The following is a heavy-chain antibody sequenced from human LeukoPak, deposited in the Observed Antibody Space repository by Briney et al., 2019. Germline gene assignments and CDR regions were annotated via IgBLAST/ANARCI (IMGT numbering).Heavy chain of an antibody. Sequence: PSETLSLTCTVSGGSINNSNDYCAWIRQPPGRGLERYGGLHNSGSTCNHRSLKSRVTVSVDTSKNHFSLKLSSVTAADTAVYYCARRGSGYNTNFDYWGQGTLVTVSS. J-gene: IGHJ4*02. CDR1: GGSINNSNDY. CDR3: ARRGSGYNTNFDY. D-gene: IGHD6-19*01. V-gene: IGHV4-39*02. CDR2: LHNSGST.